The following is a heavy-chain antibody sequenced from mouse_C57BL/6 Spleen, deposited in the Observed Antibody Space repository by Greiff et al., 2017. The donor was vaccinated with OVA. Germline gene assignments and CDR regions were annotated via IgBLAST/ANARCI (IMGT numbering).Heavy chain of an antibody. J-gene: IGHJ2*01. CDR1: GYTFTSYW. D-gene: IGHD4-1*01. V-gene: IGHV1-50*01. Sequence: VQLQQPGAELVKPGASVKLSCKASGYTFTSYWMQWVKQRPGQGLEWIGEIDPSDSYTNYNQKFKGKATLTVDTSSSTAYMQLSSLTSEDSAVYYCARGKAGTYYFDYWGQGTTLTVSS. CDR3: ARGKAGTYYFDY. CDR2: IDPSDSYT.